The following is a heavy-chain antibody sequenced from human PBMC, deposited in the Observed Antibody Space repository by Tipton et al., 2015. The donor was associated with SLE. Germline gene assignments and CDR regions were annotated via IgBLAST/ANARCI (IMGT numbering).Heavy chain of an antibody. CDR3: ARHDTNYGRNWFDP. V-gene: IGHV4-39*01. J-gene: IGHJ5*02. D-gene: IGHD2-8*01. CDR2: ITNSGNT. CDR1: GVSISGSRYY. Sequence: TLSLTCTVSGVSISGSRYYWYWIRQPPGKGPEWIGRITNSGNTSYIPSLQSRVTMSVDTSKNHFSLKLSSVTAADTAVYYCARHDTNYGRNWFDPWGQGTLVTVSS.